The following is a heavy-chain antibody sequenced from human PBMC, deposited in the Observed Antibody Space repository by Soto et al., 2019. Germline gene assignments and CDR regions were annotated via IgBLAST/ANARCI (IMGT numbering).Heavy chain of an antibody. CDR3: PRSSPSLDY. D-gene: IGHD3-10*01. V-gene: IGHV1-18*04. CDR2: ISVSNDNT. CDR1: GYIFRNYA. Sequence: QIQLVQSGAEVKKPGASVRVSCKTSGYIFRNYAISWVRQAPGQGLEWMGWISVSNDNTDSAHALRGTPTMTTYTSTSTAYLEFTTLMSNDTAVYYCPRSSPSLDYWGQGSLVTVSS. J-gene: IGHJ4*02.